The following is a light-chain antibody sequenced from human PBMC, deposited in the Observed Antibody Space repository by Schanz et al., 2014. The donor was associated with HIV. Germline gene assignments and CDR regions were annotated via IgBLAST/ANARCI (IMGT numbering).Light chain of an antibody. V-gene: IGLV2-11*01. CDR1: SSDVGGYNY. J-gene: IGLJ3*02. Sequence: QSVLTQPASVSGSPGQSITISCTGTSSDVGGYNYVSWYQQHPDKAPKLTIYDVSKRPSGVPDRFSGSKSGNTASLTISGLQAEDEADYYCCSYAGSYTVFGGGTKLTVL. CDR3: CSYAGSYTV. CDR2: DVS.